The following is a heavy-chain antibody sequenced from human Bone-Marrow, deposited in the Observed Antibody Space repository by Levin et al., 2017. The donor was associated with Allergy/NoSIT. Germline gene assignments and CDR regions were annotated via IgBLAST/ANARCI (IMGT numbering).Heavy chain of an antibody. D-gene: IGHD3-9*01. CDR3: VKSYDLLTGHLDS. J-gene: IGHJ4*02. Sequence: PSETLSLTCTVSGGSVSSSGYYWGWIRQPPGKGLEWIGSIYYSGITYYNSTLKSRVTISVDTSKNQFSLRLISVTAADMGVYYCVKSYDLLTGHLDSWGQGTLVTVSS. CDR1: GGSVSSSGYY. V-gene: IGHV4-39*01. CDR2: IYYSGIT.